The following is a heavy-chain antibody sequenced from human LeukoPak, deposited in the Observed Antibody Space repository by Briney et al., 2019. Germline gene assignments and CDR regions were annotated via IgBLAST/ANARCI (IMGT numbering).Heavy chain of an antibody. CDR2: IIPIFDTA. J-gene: IGHJ4*02. Sequence: SVKVSCKASGYTFTSYDINWVRQAPGQGLEWMGGIIPIFDTAPYSQKFQGRVTITADGSTSTVYMELNSLTSEDTAVYYCARVAVEMATNLDYWGQGTLVTVSS. CDR3: ARVAVEMATNLDY. CDR1: GYTFTSYD. V-gene: IGHV1-69*13. D-gene: IGHD5-24*01.